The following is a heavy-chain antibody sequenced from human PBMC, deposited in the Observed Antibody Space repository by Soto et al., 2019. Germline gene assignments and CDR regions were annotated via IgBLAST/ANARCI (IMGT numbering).Heavy chain of an antibody. CDR2: ISGQIAKT. V-gene: IGHV1-18*04. Sequence: QVQLVQSGPEVKKPGASVKVSCKTSGYSFHNYGIIWVRQAPGQGLEWMGWISGQIAKTNYAQKFQGKVTMTTDTATSRAYKELSTLTFDDQAMYYCARGPPSGSFSLTPRYWGQGTLVTVSS. J-gene: IGHJ4*02. D-gene: IGHD1-26*01. CDR3: ARGPPSGSFSLTPRY. CDR1: GYSFHNYG.